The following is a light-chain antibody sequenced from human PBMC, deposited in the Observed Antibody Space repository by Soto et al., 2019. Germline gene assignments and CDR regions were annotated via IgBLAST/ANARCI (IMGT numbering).Light chain of an antibody. Sequence: DIQMAQSPSTLSANVGDRVSITCRASQTISTWLAWYQQKPGKAPNLLIYQASTLETGVPSRFSGSGSGTEFTLTISGLQPDDFAVYYCQQYNNWPLTFGGGTKVDIK. CDR2: QAS. CDR3: QQYNNWPLT. V-gene: IGKV1-5*03. J-gene: IGKJ4*01. CDR1: QTISTW.